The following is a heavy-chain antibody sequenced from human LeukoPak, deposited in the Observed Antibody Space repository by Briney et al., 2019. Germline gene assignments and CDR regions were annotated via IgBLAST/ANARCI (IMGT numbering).Heavy chain of an antibody. D-gene: IGHD2-15*01. CDR2: ISSSSSYI. J-gene: IGHJ4*02. V-gene: IGHV3-21*01. Sequence: GGSLRLSCAASGFTFSSYSMNWVRQAPGKGVEWVSSISSSSSYIYYADSVKGRFTISRDNAKNSLYLQMNSLRAEDTAVYYCMVVAATKDSFDYWGQGTLVTVSS. CDR3: MVVAATKDSFDY. CDR1: GFTFSSYS.